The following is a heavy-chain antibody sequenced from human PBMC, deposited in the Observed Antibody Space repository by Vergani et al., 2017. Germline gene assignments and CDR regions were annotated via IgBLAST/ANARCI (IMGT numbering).Heavy chain of an antibody. CDR3: ARALVVPAALYYYYMDV. D-gene: IGHD2-2*01. CDR1: GFTVSSNY. J-gene: IGHJ6*03. V-gene: IGHV3-66*01. Sequence: EVQLVESGGGLVQPGGSLRLSCAASGFTVSSNYMSWVRQAPGKGLEWVSVIYSGGSTYYADSVKGRFTISRDNSKNTLYLQMNSLRAEDTAVYYCARALVVPAALYYYYMDVWGKGTTVTVSS. CDR2: IYSGGST.